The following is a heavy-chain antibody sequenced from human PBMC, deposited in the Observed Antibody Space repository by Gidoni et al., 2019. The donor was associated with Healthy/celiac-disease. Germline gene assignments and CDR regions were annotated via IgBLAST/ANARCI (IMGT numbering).Heavy chain of an antibody. J-gene: IGHJ4*02. V-gene: IGHV3-64D*06. CDR3: VKDMWGYGDYPLDY. D-gene: IGHD4-17*01. Sequence: EVQLVDSGGGLVQPGGSLRLSCSASGFPFSSDAMHWARQAPGKGLGYVSAISSNRGSTYYADSVKGRFTISIDNSKNTLYLQMSSLRAGDTAVYYCVKDMWGYGDYPLDYGGQGTLVTVSS. CDR1: GFPFSSDA. CDR2: ISSNRGST.